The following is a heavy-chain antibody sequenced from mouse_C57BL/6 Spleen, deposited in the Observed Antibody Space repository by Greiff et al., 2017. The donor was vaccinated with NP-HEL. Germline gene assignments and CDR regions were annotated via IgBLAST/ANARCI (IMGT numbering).Heavy chain of an antibody. CDR1: GYSITSGYY. CDR2: ISYDGSN. V-gene: IGHV3-6*01. Sequence: EVQRVESGPGLVKPSQSLSLTCSVTGYSITSGYYWNWIRQFPGNKLEWMGYISYDGSNNYNPSLKNRISITRDTSKNQFFLKLNSVTTGDTATYYCARMKGYGGYFDVWGTGTTVTVSS. J-gene: IGHJ1*03. D-gene: IGHD2-2*01. CDR3: ARMKGYGGYFDV.